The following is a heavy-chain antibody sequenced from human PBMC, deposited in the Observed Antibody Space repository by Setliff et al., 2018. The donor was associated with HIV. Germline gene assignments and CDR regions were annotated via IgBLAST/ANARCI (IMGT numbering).Heavy chain of an antibody. D-gene: IGHD3-22*01. J-gene: IGHJ4*02. V-gene: IGHV1-18*01. Sequence: ASVKVSCKTSGYTFISFGISWVRQAPGQGLEWMGWIAGHNGDTKYDQMLRGRVTVAADISTSTVYMELRSLRSDDTAMYYCVRDDNYFDTTGYYPYFDYWGQGTQVTSPQ. CDR1: GYTFISFG. CDR2: IAGHNGDT. CDR3: VRDDNYFDTTGYYPYFDY.